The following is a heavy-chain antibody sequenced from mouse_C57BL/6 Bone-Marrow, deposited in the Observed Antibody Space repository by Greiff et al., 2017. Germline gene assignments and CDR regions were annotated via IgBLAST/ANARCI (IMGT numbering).Heavy chain of an antibody. Sequence: VQLKQSGPELVKPGASVKIYCTASGYSFTDYNLNWVKQSNGKRLEWIGVINPNYGTTSYHQKFKGKATLTVDQSASTAYMQLNSLTSEDSAVYYCARGYDYDYAMDYWGQGTSVTGSS. CDR1: GYSFTDYN. V-gene: IGHV1-39*01. CDR3: ARGYDYDYAMDY. CDR2: INPNYGTT. J-gene: IGHJ4*01. D-gene: IGHD2-4*01.